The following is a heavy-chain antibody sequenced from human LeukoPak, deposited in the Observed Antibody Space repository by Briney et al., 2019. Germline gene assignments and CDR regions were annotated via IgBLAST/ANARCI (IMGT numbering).Heavy chain of an antibody. V-gene: IGHV4-39*01. Sequence: SETLSLTCAVSGGSISSNSYYWGWIRQPPGKGLEWIGSIYYSGSTYYNPSLKSRVTISVDTSKNQFSLKLSSVTAADTAVYYCARGGGASMVRGVIRYWFDPWGQGTLVTVSS. CDR3: ARGGGASMVRGVIRYWFDP. CDR2: IYYSGST. J-gene: IGHJ5*02. CDR1: GGSISSNSYY. D-gene: IGHD3-10*01.